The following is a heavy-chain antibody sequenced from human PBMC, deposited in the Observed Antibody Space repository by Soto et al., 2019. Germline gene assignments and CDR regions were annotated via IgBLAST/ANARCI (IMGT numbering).Heavy chain of an antibody. CDR1: GFSFSSYS. CDR2: ISSSSSTI. D-gene: IGHD3-10*01. CDR3: ARDLGWHEVRGQGY. V-gene: IGHV3-48*02. J-gene: IGHJ4*02. Sequence: EVQLVESGGGLVQPGGSLRLSCAASGFSFSSYSMNWVRQAPGKGLEWVSYISSSSSTIYYADSVKGRFTISRDNANNSLYLQMNSLRDEDTAVYYCARDLGWHEVRGQGYWGQGTLVTVSS.